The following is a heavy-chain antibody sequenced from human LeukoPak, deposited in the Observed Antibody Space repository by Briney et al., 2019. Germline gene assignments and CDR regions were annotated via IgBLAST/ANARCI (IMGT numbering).Heavy chain of an antibody. D-gene: IGHD5-24*01. CDR2: INHSGST. CDR1: GGSFSGYY. Sequence: PSETLSLTCAVYGGSFSGYYWSWIRQPPGKGLEWIGEINHSGSTNYNPSLKSRVTISVDTSRNQFSLKLSSVTAADTAVYYCARGEMATTYYFDYWGQGTLVTVSS. CDR3: ARGEMATTYYFDY. J-gene: IGHJ4*02. V-gene: IGHV4-34*01.